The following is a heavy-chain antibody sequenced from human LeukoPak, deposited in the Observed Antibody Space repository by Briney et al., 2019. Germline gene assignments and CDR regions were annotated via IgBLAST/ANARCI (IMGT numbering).Heavy chain of an antibody. J-gene: IGHJ4*02. D-gene: IGHD3-22*01. CDR3: ARADSSGDLIDY. Sequence: PGGSLRLSCAASGFTFRTYAMSWVRQAPGKGLEWVSAISGSGGNTYYAASVRGRFTISRDNSKNTLYMQMHSLRADDTDVYYCARADSSGDLIDYWGKGTLVTVSS. CDR2: ISGSGGNT. V-gene: IGHV3-23*01. CDR1: GFTFRTYA.